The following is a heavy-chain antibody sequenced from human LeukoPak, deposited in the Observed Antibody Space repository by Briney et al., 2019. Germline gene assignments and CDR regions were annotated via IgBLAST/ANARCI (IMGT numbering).Heavy chain of an antibody. CDR3: ITAPNWNVPDY. Sequence: GGSLRLSCAASGFTFSNAWMSWVRQAPGKGLEWVGRIKSKTDGGTTDYAAPVKGRFTISRDDSKNTLYLQMNSLKTEDTAVYYCITAPNWNVPDYWGQGTLVTVSS. D-gene: IGHD1-1*01. CDR2: IKSKTDGGTT. CDR1: GFTFSNAW. V-gene: IGHV3-15*01. J-gene: IGHJ4*02.